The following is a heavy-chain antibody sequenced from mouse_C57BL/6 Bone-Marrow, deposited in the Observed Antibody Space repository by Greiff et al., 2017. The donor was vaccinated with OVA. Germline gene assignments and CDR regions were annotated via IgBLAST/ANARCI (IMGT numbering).Heavy chain of an antibody. D-gene: IGHD2-4*01. J-gene: IGHJ3*01. CDR2: INPYNGGT. CDR1: GYTFTDYY. Sequence: EVMLVESGPVLVKPGASVKMSCKASGYTFTDYYMNWVKQSHGKSLEWIGVINPYNGGTSYNQKFKGKATLTVDKSSSTAYMELNSLTSEDSAVYYCARSARLRLAWFAYWGQGTLVTVSA. V-gene: IGHV1-19*01. CDR3: ARSARLRLAWFAY.